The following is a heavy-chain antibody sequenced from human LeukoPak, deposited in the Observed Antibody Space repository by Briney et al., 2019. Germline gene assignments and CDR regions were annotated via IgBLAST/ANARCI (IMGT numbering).Heavy chain of an antibody. J-gene: IGHJ5*02. D-gene: IGHD6-13*01. Sequence: GASVKVSCKASGYTFTSYGISWVRQAPGQGLEWMGWISAYNGNTNYAQKLQGRVTMTTDTSTSTAYMELRSLRSDDTAVYYCARALMSIAAAGTHWFDPWGQGTLVTVSS. CDR1: GYTFTSYG. V-gene: IGHV1-18*01. CDR2: ISAYNGNT. CDR3: ARALMSIAAAGTHWFDP.